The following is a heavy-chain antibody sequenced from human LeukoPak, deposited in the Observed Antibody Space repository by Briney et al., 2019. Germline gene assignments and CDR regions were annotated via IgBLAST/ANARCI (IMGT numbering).Heavy chain of an antibody. J-gene: IGHJ4*02. Sequence: PGGSLRLSCEASGFTFGSYAMYWVRQAPGKGLEWVAGIFGSGGSPHYADSVKGRFTISRDNSRNTVYLQINSLRADDTAVYYCGKTTVGYSSGQKPAWPVDYWGQGTLVTVSS. CDR1: GFTFGSYA. CDR2: IFGSGGSP. CDR3: GKTTVGYSSGQKPAWPVDY. V-gene: IGHV3-23*01. D-gene: IGHD5-18*01.